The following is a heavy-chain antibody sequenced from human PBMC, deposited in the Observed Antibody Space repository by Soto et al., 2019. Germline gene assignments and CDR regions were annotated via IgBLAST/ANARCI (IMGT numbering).Heavy chain of an antibody. Sequence: SGPTLVNPTETLTLTCTVSGFTLSNARMGVSWIRQPPGKALEWLAHIFSNDEKSYSTSLKSRLTISKDTSKSQVVLTMTNMDPVDTATYYCARITDGAAAHFDYWGQGTLVTVSS. J-gene: IGHJ4*02. D-gene: IGHD6-13*01. CDR2: IFSNDEK. V-gene: IGHV2-26*01. CDR1: GFTLSNARMG. CDR3: ARITDGAAAHFDY.